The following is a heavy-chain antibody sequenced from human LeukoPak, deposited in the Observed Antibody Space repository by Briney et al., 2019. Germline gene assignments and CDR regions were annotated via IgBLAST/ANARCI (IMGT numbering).Heavy chain of an antibody. CDR3: ASLLRRLNLLH. V-gene: IGHV4-39*01. J-gene: IGHJ1*01. CDR1: GGSISSSSYY. CDR2: IYYSGST. D-gene: IGHD4-17*01. Sequence: SETLSLTCTVSGGSISSSSYYWGWIRQPPGKGLEWIGSIYYSGSTYYNPSLKSRVTISVDTSKNQFSLKLSSVTAADTAVYYCASLLRRLNLLHWGQGTLVTVSS.